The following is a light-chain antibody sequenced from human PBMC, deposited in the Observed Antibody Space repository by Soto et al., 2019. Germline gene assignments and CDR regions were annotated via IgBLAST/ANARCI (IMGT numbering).Light chain of an antibody. CDR2: EVS. CDR1: SSDVGGYNY. V-gene: IGLV2-8*01. CDR3: SSYAGSNNYV. J-gene: IGLJ1*01. Sequence: HSVLTQPPSASGSPGQSVTISCTGTSSDVGGYNYVSWYQQHPGKAPKLMIYEVSKRPSGVPDRFSGSKSGNTASLTVSGLQAEDEGDYYCSSYAGSNNYVFGTGTKLTVL.